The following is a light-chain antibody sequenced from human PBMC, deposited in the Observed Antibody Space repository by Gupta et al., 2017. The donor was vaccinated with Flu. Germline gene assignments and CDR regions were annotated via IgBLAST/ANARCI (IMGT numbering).Light chain of an antibody. V-gene: IGLV1-44*01. CDR1: NANIGTNT. CDR2: STN. Sequence: VTLSCSGSNANIGTNTVNWYKQLPGTAPKLLIYSTNQRPSGVPDRFSGSKSGTSASLAISGLQSEDEADYYCAAWDDSLNGYYVFGTGTKVTVL. J-gene: IGLJ1*01. CDR3: AAWDDSLNGYYV.